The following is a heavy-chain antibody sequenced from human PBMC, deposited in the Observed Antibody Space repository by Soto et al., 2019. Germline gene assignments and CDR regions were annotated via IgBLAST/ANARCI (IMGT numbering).Heavy chain of an antibody. CDR3: ARVSSSWYGCMDV. J-gene: IGHJ6*02. CDR2: ISSNGGST. Sequence: EVQLVESGGGLVQPGGSLRLSCAASGFTFSSYAMHWVRQAPGKGLEYVSAISSNGGSTYYANSVKGRFTISRDNSKITLYLQMGSLRAEDMAVYYCARVSSSWYGCMDVWGQGTTVTVSS. CDR1: GFTFSSYA. D-gene: IGHD6-13*01. V-gene: IGHV3-64*01.